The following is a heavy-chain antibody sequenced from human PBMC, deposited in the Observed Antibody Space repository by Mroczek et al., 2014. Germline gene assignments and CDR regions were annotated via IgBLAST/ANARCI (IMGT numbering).Heavy chain of an antibody. CDR1: GGSISSYY. Sequence: QVQLQESGPGLVKPSETLSLTCTVSGGSISSYYWSWIRQPPGKGLEWIGYIYYSGSTNYNPSLKSRVTISVDTSRNQFSLKLSSVTAADTAVYYCAREFRLRRGFDYWGQGTLVTVSS. V-gene: IGHV4-59*01. CDR2: IYYSGST. CDR3: AREFRLRRGFDY. J-gene: IGHJ4*02. D-gene: IGHD3-16*01.